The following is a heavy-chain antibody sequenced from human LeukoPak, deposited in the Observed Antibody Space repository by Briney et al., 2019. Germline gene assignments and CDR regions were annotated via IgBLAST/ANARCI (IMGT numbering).Heavy chain of an antibody. Sequence: HPGGSLRLSCAASGFTFSSYGMYWVRQAPGKGLEWVAAISYDGSKKYYTDSVKGRITISRDNSKNTLDLQMNSLRAEDTAIYYCAKVSPINPSGYLDYWGQGTLVTVSS. V-gene: IGHV3-30*18. CDR1: GFTFSSYG. CDR3: AKVSPINPSGYLDY. J-gene: IGHJ4*02. D-gene: IGHD3-3*01. CDR2: ISYDGSKK.